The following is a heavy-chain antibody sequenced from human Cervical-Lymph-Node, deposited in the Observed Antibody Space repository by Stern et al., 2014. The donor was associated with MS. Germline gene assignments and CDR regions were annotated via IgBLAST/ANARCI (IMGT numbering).Heavy chain of an antibody. J-gene: IGHJ4*02. Sequence: QVQLVQSGAAVKKPGTSVQVSCKASGYTLSNHYIHWVRQAPGQGLEWLGIIRPSSGTTTVPQECQGILTMTRDTTTSTVYMDLSSLRSEDTAVYFCTRDIAGAATGFDFWGQGTLVTVS. D-gene: IGHD4/OR15-4a*01. CDR2: IRPSSGTT. CDR3: TRDIAGAATGFDF. CDR1: GYTLSNHY. V-gene: IGHV1-46*01.